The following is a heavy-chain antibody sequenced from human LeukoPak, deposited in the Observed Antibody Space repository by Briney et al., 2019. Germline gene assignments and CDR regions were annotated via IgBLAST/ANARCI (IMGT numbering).Heavy chain of an antibody. V-gene: IGHV1-2*02. J-gene: IGHJ4*02. CDR2: INPNSGGT. CDR1: GYTFTGYY. CDR3: TRGIAAPNYFDN. D-gene: IGHD6-13*01. Sequence: GASVKVSCKASGYTFTGYYIHWVRQAPGQGLEWMAWINPNSGGTNYAQKFQGRVTMTTDTSISTAYMELSSLRSDDTALYYCTRGIAAPNYFDNWGQGTLVTVSS.